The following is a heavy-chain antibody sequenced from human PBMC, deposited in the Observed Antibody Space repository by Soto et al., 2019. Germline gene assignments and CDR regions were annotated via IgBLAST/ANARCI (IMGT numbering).Heavy chain of an antibody. V-gene: IGHV3-21*01. D-gene: IGHD3-3*01. J-gene: IGHJ6*04. CDR3: ARAPSIFGVAIPHV. CDR2: ISSSSSYI. Sequence: GGSLRLSCAASGFTFSSYSMNWVRQAPGKGLEWVSSISSSSSYIYYADSVKGRFTISRDNAKNSLYLQMNSLRAEDTAVYYCARAPSIFGVAIPHVWGKGTTVTVSS. CDR1: GFTFSSYS.